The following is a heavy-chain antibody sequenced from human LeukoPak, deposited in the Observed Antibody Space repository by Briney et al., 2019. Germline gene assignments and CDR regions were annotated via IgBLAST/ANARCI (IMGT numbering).Heavy chain of an antibody. D-gene: IGHD3-10*01. CDR3: ARGAGSYYNVRYYMDV. CDR2: INHSGST. Sequence: DPSETLSLTCAVYGGSFSGYYWSWIRQPPGKGLEWIGEINHSGSTNYNPSLKSRVTISVDTSKNQFSLKLSSVTAADTAVYYCARGAGSYYNVRYYMDVWGKGTTVTVSS. V-gene: IGHV4-34*01. J-gene: IGHJ6*03. CDR1: GGSFSGYY.